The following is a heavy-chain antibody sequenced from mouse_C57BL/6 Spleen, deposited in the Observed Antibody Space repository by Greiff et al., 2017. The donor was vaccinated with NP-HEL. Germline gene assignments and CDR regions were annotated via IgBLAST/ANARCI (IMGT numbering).Heavy chain of an antibody. J-gene: IGHJ3*01. Sequence: QVQLQQSGPELVKPGASVKISCKASGYAFSSSWMNWVKQRPGKGLEWIGRIYPGDGDTNYNGKFKGKATLTADKSSSTAYMQLSSLTSEDSAVYFCARGTGTRFAYWGQGTLVTVSA. V-gene: IGHV1-82*01. CDR3: ARGTGTRFAY. CDR1: GYAFSSSW. CDR2: IYPGDGDT. D-gene: IGHD4-1*01.